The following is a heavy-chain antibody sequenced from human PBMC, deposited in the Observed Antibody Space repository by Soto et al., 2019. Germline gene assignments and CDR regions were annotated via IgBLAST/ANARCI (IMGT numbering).Heavy chain of an antibody. Sequence: PGGSLRLSCAASGFTFSSYAMSWVRQAPGKGLEWVSAISGSGGSTYYADSVKGRFTISRDNSKNTLYLQMNSLRAEDTAVYYCAKNIRYYYDSSGYGAFDIWGQGTMVTVSS. J-gene: IGHJ3*02. V-gene: IGHV3-23*01. CDR2: ISGSGGST. D-gene: IGHD3-22*01. CDR3: AKNIRYYYDSSGYGAFDI. CDR1: GFTFSSYA.